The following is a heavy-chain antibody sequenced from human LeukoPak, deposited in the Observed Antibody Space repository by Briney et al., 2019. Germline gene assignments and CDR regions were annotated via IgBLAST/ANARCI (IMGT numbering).Heavy chain of an antibody. Sequence: ASVKVSCKASGYTFTSYDINWVRQATGQGLEWMGWMNPNSGNTGYAQKFQGRVTMTRNTSISTAYMELSSLRSEDTAVYYCARGRLWFGELYRPKVSPAWFDPWGQGTLVTVSS. CDR3: ARGRLWFGELYRPKVSPAWFDP. CDR2: MNPNSGNT. J-gene: IGHJ5*02. D-gene: IGHD3-10*01. CDR1: GYTFTSYD. V-gene: IGHV1-8*01.